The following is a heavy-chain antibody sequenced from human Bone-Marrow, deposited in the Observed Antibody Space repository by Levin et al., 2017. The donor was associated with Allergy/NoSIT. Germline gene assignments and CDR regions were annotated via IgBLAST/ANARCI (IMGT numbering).Heavy chain of an antibody. Sequence: ASVKVSCKASGYTFTNYDINWVRQAAGQGLEWMGWVNPNSRNTAYAQKFQGRVTMTRDTSTSTAYMELSSLGSEDTAVYYCARGRLEYGSTLDHSFGMDVWGQGTTVIVSS. CDR3: ARGRLEYGSTLDHSFGMDV. CDR2: VNPNSRNT. CDR1: GYTFTNYD. D-gene: IGHD6-6*01. J-gene: IGHJ6*02. V-gene: IGHV1-8*01.